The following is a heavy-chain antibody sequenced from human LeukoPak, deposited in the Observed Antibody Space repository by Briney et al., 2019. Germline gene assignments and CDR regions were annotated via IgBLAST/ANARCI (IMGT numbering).Heavy chain of an antibody. Sequence: GGSLRLSCAASGFTLSDYYMSWIRQAPGKGLEWVSYISSSSSYTNYAGSVKGRFTISRDNAKNSLYLQMNSLRAEDTAVYYCARVNTYYYYGMDVWGKGTTVTVSS. CDR2: ISSSSSYT. V-gene: IGHV3-11*06. J-gene: IGHJ6*04. CDR1: GFTLSDYY. CDR3: ARVNTYYYYGMDV.